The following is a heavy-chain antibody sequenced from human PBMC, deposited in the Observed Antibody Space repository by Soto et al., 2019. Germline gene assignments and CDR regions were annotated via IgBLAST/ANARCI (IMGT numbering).Heavy chain of an antibody. J-gene: IGHJ4*02. CDR3: AKDTGPN. V-gene: IGHV3-9*01. CDR1: GFTFDNYA. CDR2: ISWNSNTI. Sequence: SLRLSCGASGFTFDNYAMHWVRQAPGKGLEWVSGISWNSNTIAYADPVKGRFTISRDNAKNSLYLQMNSLRAEDTAFYYCAKDTGPNWGQGTLVTVSS.